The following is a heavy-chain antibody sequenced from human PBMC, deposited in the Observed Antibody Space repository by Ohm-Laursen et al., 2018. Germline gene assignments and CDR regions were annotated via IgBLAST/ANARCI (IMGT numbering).Heavy chain of an antibody. CDR3: LVTVVTLGAPDY. D-gene: IGHD4-23*01. V-gene: IGHV3-53*01. CDR1: EVTDSPNY. J-gene: IGHJ4*02. Sequence: SLRLSCAAPEVTDSPNYMSWVRQAPGKGLECVAILYNGGFTYYADSVKGRFTISRDNSKNTLFLQMNSLRVADTAVYYCLVTVVTLGAPDYWGQGALVTVSS. CDR2: LYNGGFT.